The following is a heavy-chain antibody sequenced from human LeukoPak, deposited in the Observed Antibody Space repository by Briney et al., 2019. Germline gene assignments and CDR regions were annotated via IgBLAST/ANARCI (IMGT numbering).Heavy chain of an antibody. CDR2: IYYSGNT. CDR3: AESTGSTIFIDY. CDR1: GGSISPYY. V-gene: IGHV4-59*01. J-gene: IGHJ4*02. D-gene: IGHD2/OR15-2a*01. Sequence: SETLSPTCTVSGGSISPYYWSWIRQPPGKGLEWLGYIYYSGNTEYKPSLKSRVAMSVDTSKNQFSLRLSSVTAADTAVYYCAESTGSTIFIDYWGQGTLVTVSS.